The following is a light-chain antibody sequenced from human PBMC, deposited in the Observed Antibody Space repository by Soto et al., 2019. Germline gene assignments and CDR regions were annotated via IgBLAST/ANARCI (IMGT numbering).Light chain of an antibody. CDR1: STNIGAGYD. CDR2: GDN. Sequence: QLVLTQPPSISGAPGLRVTISCTGSSTNIGAGYDVHWYQQVPGTAPKLLIYGDNKRPSGVPDRFSTSKSDTSASLVITGLQAEDEADYYCQSYDHSLSGSWIFGGGTKVTVL. J-gene: IGLJ2*01. V-gene: IGLV1-40*01. CDR3: QSYDHSLSGSWI.